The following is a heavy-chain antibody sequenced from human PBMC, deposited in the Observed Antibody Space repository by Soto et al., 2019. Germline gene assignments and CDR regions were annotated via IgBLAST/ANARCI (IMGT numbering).Heavy chain of an antibody. V-gene: IGHV4-34*01. J-gene: IGHJ5*02. CDR1: GGSFSGYY. CDR3: AKDGWFDP. CDR2: INHSGST. Sequence: SETLSLTCAVYGGSFSGYYLSWIRQPPGKGLEWIGEINHSGSTNYNPSLKSRVTISVDTSKNQFSLKLSSVTAADTAVYYCAKDGWFDPWGQGTLVTVSS.